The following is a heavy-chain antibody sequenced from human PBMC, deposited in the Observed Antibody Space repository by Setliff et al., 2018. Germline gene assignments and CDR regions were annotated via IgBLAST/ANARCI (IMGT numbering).Heavy chain of an antibody. CDR2: IYPRDSDT. V-gene: IGHV5-51*01. J-gene: IGHJ5*02. D-gene: IGHD5-12*01. CDR1: GYSFTSHW. Sequence: GESLKISCKGSGYSFTSHWIGWVRQMPGKGLELMGIIYPRDSDTRYSPSFQGQVTISADKSITTAYLQWSRRKVSDNGIYYCARGRRDGYKAGFDPWGQGTLVTVSS. CDR3: ARGRRDGYKAGFDP.